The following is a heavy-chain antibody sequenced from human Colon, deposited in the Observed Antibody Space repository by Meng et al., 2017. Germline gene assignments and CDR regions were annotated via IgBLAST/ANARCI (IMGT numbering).Heavy chain of an antibody. J-gene: IGHJ4*02. CDR1: GFNFKNSA. D-gene: IGHD3-3*01. CDR2: ISYDGYHK. V-gene: IGHV3-30*04. Sequence: QVQLVESGGGVVQPGRSLRLSCEASGFNFKNSAMHWVRRAPGKGLEWVAVISYDGYHKYYADSVKGRFTISRDNSNNTLFLHMSSLRGEDTAKYFCARSVTTDVTDFDYWGQGTLVTVSS. CDR3: ARSVTTDVTDFDY.